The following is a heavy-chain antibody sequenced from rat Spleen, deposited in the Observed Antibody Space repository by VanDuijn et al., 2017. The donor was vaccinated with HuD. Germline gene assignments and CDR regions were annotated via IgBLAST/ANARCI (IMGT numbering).Heavy chain of an antibody. CDR3: ARRSWGYVMDA. D-gene: IGHD5-1*01. V-gene: IGHV5-7*01. CDR1: GFTFSDYN. Sequence: EVQLVESGGGLVQPGRSLKLSCAASGFTFSDYNMAWVRQAPKKGLEWVATISYDGSSTYYRDSVKGRFTISRDNAKSTLYLQMDSLRSEDTATYYCARRSWGYVMDAWGQGASVTVSS. CDR2: ISYDGSST. J-gene: IGHJ4*01.